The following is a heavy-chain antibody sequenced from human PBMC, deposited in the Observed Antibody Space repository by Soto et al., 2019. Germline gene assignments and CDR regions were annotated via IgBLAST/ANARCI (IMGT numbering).Heavy chain of an antibody. V-gene: IGHV3-23*01. Sequence: EVQLLESGGGLVQPGGSLRLSCAASGFTFSNYAIAWVRQAPGKGLEWVSGISGSGGTTYYADSVKGRFTISRDNSKDTLHRQMNSLRAEDTAVYYCATTPRQWRVYFDYWGQGALVTVSS. CDR2: ISGSGGTT. CDR1: GFTFSNYA. D-gene: IGHD6-19*01. CDR3: ATTPRQWRVYFDY. J-gene: IGHJ4*02.